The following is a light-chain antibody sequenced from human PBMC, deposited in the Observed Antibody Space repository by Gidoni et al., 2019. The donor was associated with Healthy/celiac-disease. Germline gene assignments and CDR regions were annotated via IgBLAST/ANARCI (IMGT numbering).Light chain of an antibody. CDR3: SSYTSSSTLVYV. J-gene: IGLJ1*01. Sequence: QSALTQPASVSGSPGQSITISCTGTSSDVGGYNYVSWYQQHPGKAPKLMIYYFSNRPSGVSNRFSGSKSGNTASLTISGLQAEDEADYYCSSYTSSSTLVYVFGTGTKVTVL. CDR2: YFS. V-gene: IGLV2-14*03. CDR1: SSDVGGYNY.